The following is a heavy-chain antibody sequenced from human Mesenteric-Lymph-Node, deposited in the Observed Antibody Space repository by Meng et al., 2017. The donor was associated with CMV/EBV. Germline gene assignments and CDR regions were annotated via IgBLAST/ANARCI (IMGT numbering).Heavy chain of an antibody. J-gene: IGHJ4*02. CDR3: TRGLFHYDSSGYVL. CDR1: GYSISDEY. D-gene: IGHD3-22*01. Sequence: TGYSISDEYQRWGRQAAGRGIEWRGMIKPVGGRKTYANRCQGRITMNRVTSAGALYMELSGLRYEDTAVYFCTRGLFHYDSSGYVLWGQGTMVTVSS. V-gene: IGHV1-46*01. CDR2: IKPVGGRK.